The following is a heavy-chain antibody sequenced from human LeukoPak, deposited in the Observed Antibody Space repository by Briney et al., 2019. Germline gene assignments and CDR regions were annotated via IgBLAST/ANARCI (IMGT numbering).Heavy chain of an antibody. V-gene: IGHV3-7*03. Sequence: GGSLRLSCVASGFTFSDYWMTWVRQAPGTGLEWAANIKQDGNEKYYVDSVKGRFTISRDNAKNSLHLQMDNLRAEDTAVYYCARPKNRENYWRAFDIWGQGTMVTVSS. CDR2: IKQDGNEK. CDR1: GFTFSDYW. CDR3: ARPKNRENYWRAFDI. J-gene: IGHJ3*02. D-gene: IGHD1-7*01.